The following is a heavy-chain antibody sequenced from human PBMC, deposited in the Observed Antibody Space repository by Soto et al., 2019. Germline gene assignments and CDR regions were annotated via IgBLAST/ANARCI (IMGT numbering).Heavy chain of an antibody. D-gene: IGHD4-17*01. CDR3: AIDRSVYGDYARIDD. V-gene: IGHV4-31*03. Sequence: PSETLSLTCTVSGGSISSGGYYWSWIRQHPGKGLEWIGYIYYSGSTYYNPSLKSRVTISVDTSKNQFSLKLRSVTAADTAVYYCAIDRSVYGDYARIDDWGQGTLVTVYS. CDR1: GGSISSGGYY. J-gene: IGHJ4*02. CDR2: IYYSGST.